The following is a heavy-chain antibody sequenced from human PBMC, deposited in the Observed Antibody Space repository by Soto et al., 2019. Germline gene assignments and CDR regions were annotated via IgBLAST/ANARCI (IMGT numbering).Heavy chain of an antibody. D-gene: IGHD6-13*01. CDR3: AAAAPIAAAGPDSYYYYGMDV. J-gene: IGHJ6*02. CDR1: GFTITSSA. V-gene: IGHV1-58*01. Sequence: SVKLSCQASGFTITSSAVQWVRQARGQRLEWIGWIVVGSGNTNYSQKFQERVTITRDMSTSTAYMELSSLRSEDTAVYDCAAAAPIAAAGPDSYYYYGMDVWGQGTTVTVSS. CDR2: IVVGSGNT.